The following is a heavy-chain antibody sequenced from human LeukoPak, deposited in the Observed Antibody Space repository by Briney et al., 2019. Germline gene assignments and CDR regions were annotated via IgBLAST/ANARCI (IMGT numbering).Heavy chain of an antibody. V-gene: IGHV4-34*01. J-gene: IGHJ5*02. D-gene: IGHD3-16*01. CDR1: GGSFSGYY. Sequence: SETLSLTCAVYGGSFSGYYWSWIRQPPGKGLEWIGEINHSGSTNYNPSLKSRVTISVDTSKNQFSLKLSSVTAADTAVYYCASAYTLKNWFDPWGQGTLVTVSS. CDR2: INHSGST. CDR3: ASAYTLKNWFDP.